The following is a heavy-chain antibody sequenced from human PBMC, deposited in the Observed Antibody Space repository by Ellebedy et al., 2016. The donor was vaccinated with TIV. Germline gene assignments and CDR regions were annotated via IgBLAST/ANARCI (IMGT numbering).Heavy chain of an antibody. D-gene: IGHD3-22*01. J-gene: IGHJ4*02. Sequence: ASVKVSXXASGGTFNNYAISWVRQAPGQGLEWMGGIVAIFGTAKHAQKFQGRVTITADEGTRTAYMELSSLRSEDTAVYYCARVTRYLYDRSGYYWGYWGQGTLVTVSS. CDR2: IVAIFGTA. CDR1: GGTFNNYA. V-gene: IGHV1-69*13. CDR3: ARVTRYLYDRSGYYWGY.